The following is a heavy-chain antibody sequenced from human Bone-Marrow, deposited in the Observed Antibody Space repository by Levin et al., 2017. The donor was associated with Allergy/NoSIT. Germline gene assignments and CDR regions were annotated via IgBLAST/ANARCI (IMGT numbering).Heavy chain of an antibody. Sequence: GESLKISCAASGFTFSSYAMSWVRQAPGKGLEWVSAISGSGGSTYYADSVKGRFTISRDNSKNTLYLQMNSLRAEDTAVYYCATLDQPRYYDYVWGSYRRFDYWGQGTLVTVSS. J-gene: IGHJ4*02. CDR2: ISGSGGST. CDR1: GFTFSSYA. CDR3: ATLDQPRYYDYVWGSYRRFDY. V-gene: IGHV3-23*01. D-gene: IGHD3-16*02.